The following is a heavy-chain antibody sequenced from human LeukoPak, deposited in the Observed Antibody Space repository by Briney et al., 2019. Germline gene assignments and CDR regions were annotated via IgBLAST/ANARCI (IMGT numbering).Heavy chain of an antibody. CDR3: AKDSPITMIVNDAFDI. CDR1: GFTFSSYW. Sequence: GGSLRLSCAASGFTFSSYWMSWVRQAPGKGLEWVANIKQDGSEKYYVDSVKGRFTISRDNAKNSLYLQMNSLRAEDTAVYYCAKDSPITMIVNDAFDIWGQGTMVTVSS. V-gene: IGHV3-7*01. D-gene: IGHD3-22*01. CDR2: IKQDGSEK. J-gene: IGHJ3*02.